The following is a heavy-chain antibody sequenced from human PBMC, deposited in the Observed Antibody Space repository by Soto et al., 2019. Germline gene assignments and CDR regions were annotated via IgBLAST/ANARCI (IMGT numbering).Heavy chain of an antibody. Sequence: SETLSLTCTVSGGSISSYYWSWIRQPPGKGLEWIGYIYYSGSTNYNPSLKSRVTISVDTSKNQFSLKLSSVTAADTAVYYCARGPPLSSSWFLWWFDPWGQGXLVTVSS. CDR2: IYYSGST. CDR3: ARGPPLSSSWFLWWFDP. CDR1: GGSISSYY. D-gene: IGHD6-13*01. J-gene: IGHJ5*02. V-gene: IGHV4-59*01.